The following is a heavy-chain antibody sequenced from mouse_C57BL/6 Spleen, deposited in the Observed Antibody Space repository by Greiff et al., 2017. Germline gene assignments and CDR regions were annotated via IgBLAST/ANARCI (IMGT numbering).Heavy chain of an antibody. J-gene: IGHJ4*01. CDR3: ARCRYYSNYEDCAMDY. CDR1: GYAFSSSW. CDR2: IYPGDGDT. V-gene: IGHV1-82*01. Sequence: QVQLQQSGPELVKPGASVKISCKASGYAFSSSWMNWVKQRPGKGLEWIGRIYPGDGDTNYNGKFKGKATLTADKSSSTAYMQLSSLTSEDSAVYFCARCRYYSNYEDCAMDYWGQGTSVTVSS. D-gene: IGHD2-5*01.